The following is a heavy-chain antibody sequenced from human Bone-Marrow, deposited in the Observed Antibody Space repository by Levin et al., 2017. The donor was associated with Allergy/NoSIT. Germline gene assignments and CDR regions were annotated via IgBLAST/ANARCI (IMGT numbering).Heavy chain of an antibody. CDR2: IHYTGTT. V-gene: IGHV4-31*03. J-gene: IGHJ4*02. D-gene: IGHD6-13*01. Sequence: PSETLSLTCTVSGVSIRSAGYHWTWIRQLPGKGLEWVGYIHYTGTTHYNPSLKSRIIVSIDTSKNQFSLKLSSVTAADTAVYYCARERIAEAGDSQTDNWGQGTLVTVSS. CDR3: ARERIAEAGDSQTDN. CDR1: GVSIRSAGYH.